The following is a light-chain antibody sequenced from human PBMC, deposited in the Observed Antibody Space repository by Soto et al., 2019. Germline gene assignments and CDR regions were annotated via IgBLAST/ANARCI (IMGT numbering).Light chain of an antibody. CDR3: SSYAGSGNVV. J-gene: IGLJ2*01. CDR1: SSNIGTNP. Sequence: QSVLTQPPSASGTPGQRVTISCSGGSSNIGTNPVAWYQHHPGKAPKLLTFDVDRRPSGVPDRFSGSKSDTTASLTVSGLQAEDEAVYYCSSYAGSGNVVFGGGTKLTVL. CDR2: DVD. V-gene: IGLV2-8*01.